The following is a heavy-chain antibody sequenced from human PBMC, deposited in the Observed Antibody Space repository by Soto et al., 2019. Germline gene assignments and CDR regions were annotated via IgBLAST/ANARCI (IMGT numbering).Heavy chain of an antibody. V-gene: IGHV4-34*01. D-gene: IGHD3-9*01. Sequence: QVQLQQWGAGLLKPSETLSLTCAAYGGSFGAYYWTWIRQPPGKGLEWIGEINHSGSTNYNPSLQRRVTLSVDTSQNQFSLNLSSVTAADTAVYYCARGTNLRCFDWGQGTLVTVSS. CDR3: ARGTNLRCFD. CDR2: INHSGST. CDR1: GGSFGAYY. J-gene: IGHJ4*02.